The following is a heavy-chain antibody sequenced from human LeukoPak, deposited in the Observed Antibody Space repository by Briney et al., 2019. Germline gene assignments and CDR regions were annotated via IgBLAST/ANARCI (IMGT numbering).Heavy chain of an antibody. D-gene: IGHD5-12*01. J-gene: IGHJ6*02. CDR2: MNPNSGNT. CDR3: ARLEWLRFPYYYYGMDV. CDR1: GYTFTSYD. Sequence: TSVKVSCKASGYTFTSYDINWVRQATGQGLEWMGWMNPNSGNTGYAQKFQGRVTMTRNTSISTAYMELSSLRSEDTAVYYCARLEWLRFPYYYYGMDVWGQGTTVTVSS. V-gene: IGHV1-8*01.